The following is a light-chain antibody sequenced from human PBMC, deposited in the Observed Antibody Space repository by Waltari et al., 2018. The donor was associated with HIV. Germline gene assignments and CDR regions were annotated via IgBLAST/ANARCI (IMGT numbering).Light chain of an antibody. CDR3: QQRSNWPPGLT. J-gene: IGKJ4*01. CDR1: QGVSSY. V-gene: IGKV3-11*01. Sequence: EIVLTQSPATLSLSPGERAILSCRASQGVSSYLAWYQQKPGQAPRLLIYDASNRATGIPARFSGSGSGTDFTLTISSLEPEDFAVYYCQQRSNWPPGLTFGGGTKVEIK. CDR2: DAS.